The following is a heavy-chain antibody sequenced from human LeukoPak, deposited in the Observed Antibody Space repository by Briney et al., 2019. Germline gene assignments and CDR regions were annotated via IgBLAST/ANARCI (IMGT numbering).Heavy chain of an antibody. J-gene: IGHJ6*02. Sequence: PGGSLRLSCAASGFTFSSYAMHWVRQAPGKGLEWVAVISYDGSNKYYADSVKGRFTISRDNSKNTPYLQMNSLRAEDTAVYYCARDGIRDYGMDVWGQGTTVTVSS. CDR1: GFTFSSYA. V-gene: IGHV3-30*04. CDR2: ISYDGSNK. CDR3: ARDGIRDYGMDV. D-gene: IGHD3-3*02.